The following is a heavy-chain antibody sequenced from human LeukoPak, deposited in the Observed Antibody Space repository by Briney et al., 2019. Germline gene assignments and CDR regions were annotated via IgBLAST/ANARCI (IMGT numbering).Heavy chain of an antibody. D-gene: IGHD6-19*01. Sequence: GGSLRLSCAASGLTFSSYAMSWVRQAPGKGLEWVSGISGNDGRTYYADSVKGRFTISRDNSKNTLYLQMISLRAEDTAVHYCAKAQGIAVAMNYYYYYGMDVWDQGTTVTVSS. V-gene: IGHV3-23*01. CDR3: AKAQGIAVAMNYYYYYGMDV. J-gene: IGHJ6*02. CDR1: GLTFSSYA. CDR2: ISGNDGRT.